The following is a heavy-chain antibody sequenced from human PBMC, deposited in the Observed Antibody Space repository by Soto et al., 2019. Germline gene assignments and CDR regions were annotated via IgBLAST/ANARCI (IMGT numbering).Heavy chain of an antibody. CDR2: ISSSGITT. CDR1: GFTFSSYY. Sequence: GGSLRLSCAASGFTFSSYYMSWIRQAPGKGLEWVSYISSSGITTNYADSVKGRFTISRDNAKNSLYLQINSLRAEDAAVYYCARLDSGWYLDYWGQGTLVTVSS. J-gene: IGHJ4*02. CDR3: ARLDSGWYLDY. D-gene: IGHD6-19*01. V-gene: IGHV3-11*01.